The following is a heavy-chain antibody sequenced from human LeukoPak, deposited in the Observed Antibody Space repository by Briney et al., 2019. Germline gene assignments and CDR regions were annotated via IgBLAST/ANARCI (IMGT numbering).Heavy chain of an antibody. D-gene: IGHD3-10*01. CDR1: RFTLSSYG. J-gene: IGHJ4*02. CDR3: AKGVAYGSSALDY. Sequence: GGSLRLSCAASRFTLSSYGMHWVRQAPGKGREWVAFIRNDGSNKYYPDSVKGRFTISRDNSKNTLYLQMNSLRAEDTAVYYCAKGVAYGSSALDYWGQGTLVTVSS. CDR2: IRNDGSNK. V-gene: IGHV3-30*02.